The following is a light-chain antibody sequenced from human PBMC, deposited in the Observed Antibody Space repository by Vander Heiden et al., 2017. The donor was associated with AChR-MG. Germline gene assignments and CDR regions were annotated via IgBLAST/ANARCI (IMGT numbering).Light chain of an antibody. Sequence: NFMLTQPHSVSESPGKTVTISCTRSSGSIASNDVQWYQQRPGRAPTTVIYEDNQRPSGVPDRFSGSIDSSSNSASLTISGLKTEDEADYYCQSYDSSNQGVFGTGTKVTVL. CDR3: QSYDSSNQGV. V-gene: IGLV6-57*03. J-gene: IGLJ1*01. CDR2: EDN. CDR1: SGSIASND.